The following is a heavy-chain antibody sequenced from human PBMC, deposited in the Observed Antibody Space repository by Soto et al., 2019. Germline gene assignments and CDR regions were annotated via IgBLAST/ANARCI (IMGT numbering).Heavy chain of an antibody. Sequence: GESLKISCKGSGDTFTTYWVVWVRQIPGKGLEWMGIIYPGDSETRYSPSFQGQVTVSADKSISTAYLQWSSLKASDTAMYYCVRLNTAMVRYFYGMDVWGQGTTVTVSS. J-gene: IGHJ6*02. V-gene: IGHV5-51*01. CDR3: VRLNTAMVRYFYGMDV. D-gene: IGHD5-18*01. CDR1: GDTFTTYW. CDR2: IYPGDSET.